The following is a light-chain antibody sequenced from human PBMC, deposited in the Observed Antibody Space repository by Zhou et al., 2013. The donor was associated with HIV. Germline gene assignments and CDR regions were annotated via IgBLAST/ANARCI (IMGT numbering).Light chain of an antibody. Sequence: DIQMTQSPSSLSASVGDRVTITCRASQSISNYLNWYQQKPGKAPKLLIYTASSLQSGVPSRFSGSGSGTVFTLTISSLQPEDFATYYCQQSYSTPLTFGGGTKVRSN. CDR1: QSISNY. V-gene: IGKV1-39*01. J-gene: IGKJ4*01. CDR3: QQSYSTPLT. CDR2: TAS.